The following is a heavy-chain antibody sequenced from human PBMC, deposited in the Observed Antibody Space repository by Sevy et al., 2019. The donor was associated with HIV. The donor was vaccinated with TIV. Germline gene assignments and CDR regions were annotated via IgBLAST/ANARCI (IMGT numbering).Heavy chain of an antibody. CDR3: ARALGNWGGL. CDR1: EFTFSTYW. CDR2: INTDGSVT. D-gene: IGHD7-27*01. Sequence: GGSLRLACTSPEFTFSTYWMHWVRRVPGKGLVWVSHINTDGSVTDYADSVKGRFTIYRDNVKSTVYLQMNSLRVEDTAVYYCARALGNWGGLWGRGTLVTVSS. V-gene: IGHV3-74*01. J-gene: IGHJ4*02.